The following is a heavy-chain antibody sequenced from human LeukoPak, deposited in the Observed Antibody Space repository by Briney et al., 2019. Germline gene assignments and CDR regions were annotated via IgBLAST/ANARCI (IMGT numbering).Heavy chain of an antibody. J-gene: IGHJ3*02. CDR1: GGSFSGYY. Sequence: SETLSLTCAVYGGSFSGYYWSWIRQPPGKGLEWIGEINHSGSTNYNPSLKSRVTISVDTSKNQFSLKLSSVTAADTAVYYCAREGITMVRGVRDAFDIWGQGTMVTVSS. CDR2: INHSGST. CDR3: AREGITMVRGVRDAFDI. D-gene: IGHD3-10*01. V-gene: IGHV4-34*01.